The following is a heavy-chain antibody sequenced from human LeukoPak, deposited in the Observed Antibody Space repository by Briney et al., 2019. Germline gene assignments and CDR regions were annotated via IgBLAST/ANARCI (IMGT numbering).Heavy chain of an antibody. D-gene: IGHD1-1*01. CDR2: IYYSGST. Sequence: SETLSLTCTVSGGSISSYYWSWIRQPPGKGLEWIGYIYYSGSTNYNPSLKSRVTISVDTSKNQFSLKLSSVTAADTAVYYCARGHQLDAFDIWGQGTMVTVSS. CDR1: GGSISSYY. J-gene: IGHJ3*02. CDR3: ARGHQLDAFDI. V-gene: IGHV4-59*08.